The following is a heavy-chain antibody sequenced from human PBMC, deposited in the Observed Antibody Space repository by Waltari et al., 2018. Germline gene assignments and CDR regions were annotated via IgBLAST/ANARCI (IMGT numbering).Heavy chain of an antibody. CDR3: ARAPQPYYFDY. V-gene: IGHV4-30-4*02. CDR1: GGSISSGDYY. CDR2: IYYSGST. J-gene: IGHJ4*02. Sequence: QVQLQESGPGLVKPSETLSLTCAVSGGSISSGDYYWSWIRQPPGKGLEWIGYIYYSGSTYYNPSLKSRVTISVDTSKNQFSLKLSSLRSEDTAVYYCARAPQPYYFDYWGQGTLVTVSS.